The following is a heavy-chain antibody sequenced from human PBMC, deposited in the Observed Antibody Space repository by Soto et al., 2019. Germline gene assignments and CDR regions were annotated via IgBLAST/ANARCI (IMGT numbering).Heavy chain of an antibody. Sequence: SETLSLTCTVSGGSISSYYWSWIRQPPGKGLEWIGYIYYSGSTNYNPSLKSRVTISVDTSKNQFSLKLSSVTAADTAVYYCANFPLNGVVPSQNLIWGQGTLVTVSS. CDR3: ANFPLNGVVPSQNLI. D-gene: IGHD3-3*01. J-gene: IGHJ4*02. V-gene: IGHV4-59*01. CDR2: IYYSGST. CDR1: GGSISSYY.